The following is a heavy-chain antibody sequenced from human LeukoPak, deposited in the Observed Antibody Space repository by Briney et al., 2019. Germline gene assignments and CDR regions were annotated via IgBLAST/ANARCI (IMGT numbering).Heavy chain of an antibody. CDR2: INPNTGDT. V-gene: IGHV1-2*02. CDR3: ASLGDGYIEFDY. CDR1: GYTFTAYY. Sequence: ASVKVSCKASGYTFTAYYMHWVRQAPGQGFEWMGWINPNTGDTNYAQKFQGRVTMTRDTSISTAYMELSRLRSDDTAVYYCASLGDGYIEFDYWGQGTLVTVSS. J-gene: IGHJ4*02. D-gene: IGHD5-24*01.